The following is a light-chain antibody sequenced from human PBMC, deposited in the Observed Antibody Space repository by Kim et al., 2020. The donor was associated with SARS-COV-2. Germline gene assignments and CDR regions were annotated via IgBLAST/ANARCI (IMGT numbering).Light chain of an antibody. V-gene: IGKV1-8*01. J-gene: IGKJ1*01. CDR2: AAS. Sequence: AIRMTQSPSSFSASTGDRVTITCRASQGISSYLAWYQQKPGKAPKLLIYAASTLQSGVPSRFSGSGSGTDFTLTISCLQSEDFATFFCQQYYSYPGTFGQGTQVDSK. CDR3: QQYYSYPGT. CDR1: QGISSY.